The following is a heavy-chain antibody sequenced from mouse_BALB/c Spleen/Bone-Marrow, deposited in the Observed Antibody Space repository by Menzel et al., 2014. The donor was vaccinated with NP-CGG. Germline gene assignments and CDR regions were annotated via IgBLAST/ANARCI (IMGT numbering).Heavy chain of an antibody. CDR2: IIPSSGYT. D-gene: IGHD1-1*01. J-gene: IGHJ4*01. CDR1: GYTFTRST. V-gene: IGHV1-4*01. Sequence: VQLPQSGADLARPGASEKMSCQASGYTFTRSTRHWDTQRPGQGLEWIGYIIPSSGYTNYNQKFKDKATLTADKSSSTAYMQLSSLTSEDSAVYYCTIRYYAMDYWGQGTSVTVSS. CDR3: TIRYYAMDY.